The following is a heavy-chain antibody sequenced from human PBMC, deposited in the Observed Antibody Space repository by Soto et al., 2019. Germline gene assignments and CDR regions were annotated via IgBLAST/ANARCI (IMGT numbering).Heavy chain of an antibody. CDR3: ARLLTEGATFREDAFDL. D-gene: IGHD3-9*01. V-gene: IGHV1-18*01. CDR1: RYTFTSHG. Sequence: QIQLMQSGGDVKTPGASLKVSCTTSRYTFTSHGIAWVRQAPGQGLEWMGWISTFNGKTDYAQKLQGRVIMTADTITSTVHMELRSLRSDDTGFYYCARLLTEGATFREDAFDLWCPGTKVTVSS. J-gene: IGHJ3*01. CDR2: ISTFNGKT.